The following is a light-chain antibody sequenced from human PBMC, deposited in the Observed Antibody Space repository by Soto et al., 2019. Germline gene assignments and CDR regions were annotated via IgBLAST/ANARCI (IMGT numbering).Light chain of an antibody. CDR2: DAS. J-gene: IGKJ1*01. CDR3: QHYNSYSEA. V-gene: IGKV1-5*01. CDR1: QGVSSW. Sequence: DIQMTQSPSSVSASVGDRVTITCRASQGVSSWVAWYQQKPGKAPKLLIYDASSLESGVPSRFSGSGSGTEFTLTISSLQPDDFATYYCQHYNSYSEAFGQGTKVDIK.